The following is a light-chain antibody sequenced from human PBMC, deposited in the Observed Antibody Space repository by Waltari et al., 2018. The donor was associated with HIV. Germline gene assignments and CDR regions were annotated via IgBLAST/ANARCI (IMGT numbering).Light chain of an antibody. CDR2: YKSDSDK. CDR3: LVWYIDAWV. V-gene: IGLV5-45*02. J-gene: IGLJ3*02. Sequence: QAVLTQPSSLSASHGTSASLTCTLRSGVNVGTYMIHWYHQKPGSPPQFLLRYKSDSDKKPGSGVPSLFSGSKDASANAGILLISGLQSEDEADYYCLVWYIDAWVFGGGTRLTVL. CDR1: SGVNVGTYM.